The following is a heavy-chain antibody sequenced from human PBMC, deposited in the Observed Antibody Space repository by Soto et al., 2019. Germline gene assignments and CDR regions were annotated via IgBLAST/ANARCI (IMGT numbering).Heavy chain of an antibody. D-gene: IGHD6-19*01. CDR1: GFTFSSYG. CDR3: AREPRYRSAWYLQTPRGGYFDN. CDR2: IWYDGSNK. J-gene: IGHJ4*01. V-gene: IGHV3-33*01. Sequence: GGSLRLSCAASGFTFSSYGMHWVRQAPGKGLEWVAVIWYDGSNKYYADSVKGRFTISRDISKNTLFLQMNSLRAEDTAVYYCAREPRYRSAWYLQTPRGGYFDNWGHGTLFTSSS.